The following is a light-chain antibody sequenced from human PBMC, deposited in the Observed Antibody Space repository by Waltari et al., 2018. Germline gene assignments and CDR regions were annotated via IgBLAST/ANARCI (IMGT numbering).Light chain of an antibody. CDR2: YDN. CDR1: NIGPRS. Sequence: SYVLTQPPSLSVAPGKTARITFGGNNIGPRSVHWCQQKAGQAPVVVISYDNDRPSGIPERFSASNSGNMATLTISRVEAGDEADYYCQVWDNYSDHWVFGGGTKLTVL. V-gene: IGLV3-21*04. J-gene: IGLJ3*02. CDR3: QVWDNYSDHWV.